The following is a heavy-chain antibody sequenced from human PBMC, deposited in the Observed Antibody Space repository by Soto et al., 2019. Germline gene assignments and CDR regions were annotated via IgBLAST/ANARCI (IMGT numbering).Heavy chain of an antibody. CDR1: GGSISSGGYY. J-gene: IGHJ4*02. D-gene: IGHD4-17*01. CDR2: IYYSGST. V-gene: IGHV4-31*03. Sequence: SETLSLTCTVSGGSISSGGYYWSWIRQHPGKGLEWIGYIYYSGSTYYNPSLKSRVTISVDTSKNQFSLKLSSVTAADTAVYYCARAVVQYGDLIDYWGQGTLVTVSS. CDR3: ARAVVQYGDLIDY.